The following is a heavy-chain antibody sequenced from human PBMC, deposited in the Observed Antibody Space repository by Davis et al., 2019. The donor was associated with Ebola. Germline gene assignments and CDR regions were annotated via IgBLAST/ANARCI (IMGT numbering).Heavy chain of an antibody. Sequence: GGSLRLSCTTTGFTFGDYAMNWVRQAPGKGLEWVGFIRSKGYGGKTEYAASVKGRFTISRDDSKSIAYLQMNSLKTEDTAVYYCTRDDRGHFDYWGQGTLVTVSS. CDR3: TRDDRGHFDY. CDR2: IRSKGYGGKT. V-gene: IGHV3-49*04. CDR1: GFTFGDYA. D-gene: IGHD1-14*01. J-gene: IGHJ4*02.